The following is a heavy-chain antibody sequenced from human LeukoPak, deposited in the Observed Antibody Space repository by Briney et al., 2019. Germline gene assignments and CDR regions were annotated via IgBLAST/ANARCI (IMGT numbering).Heavy chain of an antibody. CDR2: ISYDGSNK. V-gene: IGHV3-30-3*01. CDR3: ARVWGSIDY. D-gene: IGHD2-21*01. J-gene: IGHJ4*02. Sequence: GGSLRLSCAASGFTFSSYAMHWVRQAPGKGLEWVAVISYDGSNKYYADSVKGRFTISRGNSKNTLYLQMNSLRAEDTAVYYCARVWGSIDYWGQGTLVTVSS. CDR1: GFTFSSYA.